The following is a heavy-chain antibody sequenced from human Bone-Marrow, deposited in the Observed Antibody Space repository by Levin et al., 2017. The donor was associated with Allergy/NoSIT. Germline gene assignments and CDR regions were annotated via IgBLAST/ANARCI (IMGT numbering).Heavy chain of an antibody. Sequence: GGSLRLSCAASGFTFSSYWMSWVRQAPGKGLEWVANIKQDGSEKYYVDSVKGRFTISRDNAKNSLYLQMNSLRAEDTAVYYCARGPIVAAAGYFDYWGQGTLVTVSS. CDR3: ARGPIVAAAGYFDY. J-gene: IGHJ4*02. CDR1: GFTFSSYW. D-gene: IGHD6-13*01. V-gene: IGHV3-7*01. CDR2: IKQDGSEK.